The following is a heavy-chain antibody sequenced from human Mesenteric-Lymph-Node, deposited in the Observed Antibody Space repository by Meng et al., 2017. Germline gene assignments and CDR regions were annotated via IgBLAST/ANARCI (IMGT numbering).Heavy chain of an antibody. CDR2: INTDGSST. J-gene: IGHJ4*02. CDR1: GFTFSNYW. Sequence: GGSLRLSCAASGFTFSNYWMHWVRQVPGKGLVWVSRINTDGSSTSDADSVKGRFIISRDNAKNTLYLQMYSLRAEDTAVYYCARVKAFSSSCFDSWGQGTLVTVSS. D-gene: IGHD6-6*01. V-gene: IGHV3-74*01. CDR3: ARVKAFSSSCFDS.